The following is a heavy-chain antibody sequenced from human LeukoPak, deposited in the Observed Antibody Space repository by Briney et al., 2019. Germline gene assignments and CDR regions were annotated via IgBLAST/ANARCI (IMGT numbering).Heavy chain of an antibody. D-gene: IGHD3-10*01. Sequence: GGSLRLSCAASGFTFSSYWMSWVRQAPGKGLEWVANIKKDGSEKYYVDSVKGRFTISRDNAKKSLYLQMNSLRAEDTAVYYCARVFIGVRAPGVYYYYMDVWGKGTTVTISS. CDR2: IKKDGSEK. CDR3: ARVFIGVRAPGVYYYYMDV. J-gene: IGHJ6*03. V-gene: IGHV3-7*01. CDR1: GFTFSSYW.